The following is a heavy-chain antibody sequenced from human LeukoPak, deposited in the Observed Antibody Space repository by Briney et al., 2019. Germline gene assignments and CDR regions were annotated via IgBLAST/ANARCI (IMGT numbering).Heavy chain of an antibody. V-gene: IGHV4-34*01. CDR1: GVSFSGYY. CDR3: AREYDP. Sequence: SETLSLTCAVYGVSFSGYYWSWIRQPPGKGLEWIGSIYHSGSTYYNPSLKSRVTISVDTSKNQFSLKLSSVTAADTAVYYCAREYDPWGQGTLVTVSS. CDR2: IYHSGST. J-gene: IGHJ5*02.